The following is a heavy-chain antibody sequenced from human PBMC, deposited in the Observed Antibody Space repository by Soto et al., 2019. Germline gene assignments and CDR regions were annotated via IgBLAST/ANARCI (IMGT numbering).Heavy chain of an antibody. J-gene: IGHJ6*02. CDR1: GFTFSSSV. V-gene: IGHV1-58*01. Sequence: GASVKVSCKASGFTFSSSVVQWVRQARGQRLEWIGWIVVGSDNTNYAQKFQERVTITRDMSTSTAHMELSSLRSEDTAVYYCARHVPAAGYYYGMDVWGQGTTVTVSS. CDR2: IVVGSDNT. CDR3: ARHVPAAGYYYGMDV. D-gene: IGHD2-2*01.